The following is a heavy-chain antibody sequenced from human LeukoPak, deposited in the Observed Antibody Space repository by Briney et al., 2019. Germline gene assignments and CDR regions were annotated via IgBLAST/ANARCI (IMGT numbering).Heavy chain of an antibody. D-gene: IGHD2-2*01. CDR3: ARDSVVVVPAAILDYYYYGMDV. CDR2: ISAYNGNT. CDR1: RYTFTSYG. J-gene: IGHJ6*02. Sequence: ASVKVSCKASRYTFTSYGISWVRQAPGQGLEWMGWISAYNGNTNYAQKLQCTVTMTTDTSTSTAYMELRSLRSDDTAVYYCARDSVVVVPAAILDYYYYGMDVWGQGTTVTVSS. V-gene: IGHV1-18*01.